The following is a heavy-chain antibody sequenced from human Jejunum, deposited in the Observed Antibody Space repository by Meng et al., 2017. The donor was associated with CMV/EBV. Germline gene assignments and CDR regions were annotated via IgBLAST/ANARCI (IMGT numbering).Heavy chain of an antibody. CDR2: IYYSGNT. Sequence: WIRQPPGKGLESIEYIYYSGNTNYNPSLKSRVTLSVDKSKNHLSLKLTYVTAADTAVYYCARHDYDFWSNYYSGSATGPKSGYFDYWGQGTLVTVSS. V-gene: IGHV4-61*07. CDR3: ARHDYDFWSNYYSGSATGPKSGYFDY. J-gene: IGHJ4*02. D-gene: IGHD3-3*01.